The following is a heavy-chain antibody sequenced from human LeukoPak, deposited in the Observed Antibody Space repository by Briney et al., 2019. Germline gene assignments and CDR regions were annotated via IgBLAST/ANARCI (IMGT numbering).Heavy chain of an antibody. CDR3: AKVLGQWTHALLFDS. J-gene: IGHJ4*02. V-gene: IGHV3-53*01. CDR1: GFTVSSNY. D-gene: IGHD6-19*01. CDR2: IGASGGST. Sequence: GGSLRLSCAASGFTVSSNYMSWVRQAPGKGLEWVSVIGASGGSTYYADSVKGRFTISRDNSKSTLYLQMNSLRTEDSAVYHCAKVLGQWTHALLFDSWGQGTLVTVSS.